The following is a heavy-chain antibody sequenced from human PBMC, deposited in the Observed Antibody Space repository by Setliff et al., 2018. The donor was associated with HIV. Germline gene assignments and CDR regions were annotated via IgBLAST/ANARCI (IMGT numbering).Heavy chain of an antibody. CDR2: INAGTGNT. V-gene: IGHV1-3*01. J-gene: IGHJ4*03. Sequence: ASVKVSCKASGYTFTSYAMHWVRQAPGQRLEWMGWINAGTGNTKYSQNFQGRVTFSRDTSASTAYMELSSLRSEDTAVYYCARTVNDYGDYYFDYWGQGTMVTVSS. CDR3: ARTVNDYGDYYFDY. CDR1: GYTFTSYA. D-gene: IGHD4-17*01.